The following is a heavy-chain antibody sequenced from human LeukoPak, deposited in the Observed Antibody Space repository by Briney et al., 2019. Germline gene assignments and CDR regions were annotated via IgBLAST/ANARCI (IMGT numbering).Heavy chain of an antibody. Sequence: GGSLRLSCAASGFTFSNYLMHWVRQAPGKGLEWVSRINERATIISYADSVKGRFTISRENARNTLYLQMNSLTAEDTAVYYCVRDLIFVWTPGDDFDYWGQGTLVTVSS. D-gene: IGHD3-16*01. CDR2: INERATII. J-gene: IGHJ4*02. CDR1: GFTFSNYL. CDR3: VRDLIFVWTPGDDFDY. V-gene: IGHV3-74*01.